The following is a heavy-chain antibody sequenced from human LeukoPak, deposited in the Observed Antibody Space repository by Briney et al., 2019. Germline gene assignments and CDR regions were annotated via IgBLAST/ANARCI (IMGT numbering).Heavy chain of an antibody. J-gene: IGHJ4*02. CDR3: TKDRRGPAAGTWYFDS. CDR1: GFTFSNYA. V-gene: IGHV3-23*01. CDR2: ISGSGGST. D-gene: IGHD6-13*01. Sequence: GGSLRLSCAASGFTFSNYAMSWVRQAPGKGLEWVSGISGSGGSTYYADSVKGRFTISRDNSKNTLYLQMNSLTDEDTAVYYCTKDRRGPAAGTWYFDSWGQGTLVTVSS.